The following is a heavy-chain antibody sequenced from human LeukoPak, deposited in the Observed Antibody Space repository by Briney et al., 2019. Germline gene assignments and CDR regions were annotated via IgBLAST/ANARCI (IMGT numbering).Heavy chain of an antibody. CDR1: GGSISSGDYY. CDR2: IYYSGST. J-gene: IGHJ5*01. V-gene: IGHV4-30-4*01. CDR3: ARHGYSDYGIDS. Sequence: SQTLSLTCTVSGGSISSGDYYWSWIRQPPGKGLEWIGYIYYSGSTYYNPALKSRLTISADMSKNQFALKMSSVTAADTAVYYCARHGYSDYGIDSWGQGTLVTVSS. D-gene: IGHD5-12*01.